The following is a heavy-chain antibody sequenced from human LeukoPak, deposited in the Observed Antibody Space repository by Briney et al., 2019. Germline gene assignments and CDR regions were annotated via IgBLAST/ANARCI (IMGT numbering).Heavy chain of an antibody. CDR2: ISGSGGSP. CDR3: AELGITMIGGV. D-gene: IGHD3-10*02. Sequence: GGSLRLSCAASGFTFSRYGMSWVRQAPGKGLQWVSGISGSGGSPYYADSVKGRFTISRDNAKNSLYLQMNSLRAEDTAVYYCAELGITMIGGVWGKGTTVTISS. V-gene: IGHV3-23*01. CDR1: GFTFSRYG. J-gene: IGHJ6*04.